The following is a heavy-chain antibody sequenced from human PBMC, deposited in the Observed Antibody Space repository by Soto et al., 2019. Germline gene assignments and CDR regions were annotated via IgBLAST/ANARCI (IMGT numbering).Heavy chain of an antibody. D-gene: IGHD1-26*01. CDR3: VRGRGERSYPPFFDY. CDR1: GFTFSSYA. CDR2: ISSNGGST. Sequence: EVQLVESGGGLVQPGGSLRLSCSASGFTFSSYAMHWVRQAPGKGLEYVSAISSNGGSTYYADSVKGRFTISRDNSKNTLYRQMSSLRAEDTAVYYCVRGRGERSYPPFFDYWGQGTLVTVSS. J-gene: IGHJ4*02. V-gene: IGHV3-64D*06.